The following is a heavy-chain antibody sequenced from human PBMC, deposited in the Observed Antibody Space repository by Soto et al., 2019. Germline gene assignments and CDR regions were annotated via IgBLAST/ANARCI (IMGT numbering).Heavy chain of an antibody. J-gene: IGHJ4*02. CDR3: ARMVRGVTVDY. Sequence: QVQLQESGPGLVKPSQTLSLTCTVSGGSISSGGYYWSWIRQHPGKGVEWIGYIYYSGSTYYNPSRKSRVTISVDTSKNQFSLKLSSVTAADTAVYYCARMVRGVTVDYWGQGTLVTVSS. CDR1: GGSISSGGYY. D-gene: IGHD3-10*01. CDR2: IYYSGST. V-gene: IGHV4-31*03.